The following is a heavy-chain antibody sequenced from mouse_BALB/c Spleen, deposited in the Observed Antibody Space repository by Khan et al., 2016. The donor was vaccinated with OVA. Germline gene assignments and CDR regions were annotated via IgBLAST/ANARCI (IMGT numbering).Heavy chain of an antibody. D-gene: IGHD2-12*01. CDR3: ACERRGFAY. V-gene: IGHV3-8*02. CDR2: ISYSGNT. J-gene: IGHJ3*01. Sequence: EVELVESGPGLVKPSQTLSLTCSVTGDSITSGYWNWIRKFPGNKLDYMGYISYSGNTYYNPSLKSRISITRTTSKHQYYLQLNSVATEDTATYYGACERRGFAYWGQGTLVTVSA. CDR1: GDSITSGY.